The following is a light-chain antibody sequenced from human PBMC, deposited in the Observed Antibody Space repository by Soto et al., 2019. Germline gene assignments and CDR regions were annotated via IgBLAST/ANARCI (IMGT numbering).Light chain of an antibody. CDR3: CSCANTDTYAI. V-gene: IGLV2-14*01. CDR2: EVS. J-gene: IGLJ1*01. Sequence: QSVLTQPASVSGSPGQSITISCSGTSSDVGGYNQVSWYQQHPGKAPKLMIYEVSKRTSGVSNRVSGSKSGNTASLTISWLQADDEADYYCCSCANTDTYAIFGRGTKVTVL. CDR1: SSDVGGYNQ.